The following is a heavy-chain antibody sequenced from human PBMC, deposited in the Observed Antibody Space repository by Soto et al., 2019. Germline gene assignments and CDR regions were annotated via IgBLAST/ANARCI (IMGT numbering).Heavy chain of an antibody. CDR3: AKHYDILTGYYTGYYYYYMDV. J-gene: IGHJ6*03. V-gene: IGHV3-23*01. CDR1: GFTFSNYA. D-gene: IGHD3-9*01. CDR2: ISNYGGST. Sequence: EVQLLESGGGLVQPGGSLRLSCAASGFTFSNYAMSWVRQAPGKGLEWVSAISNYGGSTYYADSVTGRFTISRDSSKNKLYLQRNSLRAEDTAVYYCAKHYDILTGYYTGYYYYYMDVWGKGTTVTVSS.